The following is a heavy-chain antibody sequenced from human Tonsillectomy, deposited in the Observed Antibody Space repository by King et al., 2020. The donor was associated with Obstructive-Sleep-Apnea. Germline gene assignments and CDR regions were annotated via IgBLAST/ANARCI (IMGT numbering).Heavy chain of an antibody. V-gene: IGHV3-9*01. CDR2: ISWNSGSI. CDR3: AKDWGRSGYCSSTSCPNYYGMDV. CDR1: GFTFDDYA. D-gene: IGHD2-2*01. Sequence: VQLVESGGGLVQPGRSLRLSCAASGFTFDDYAMHWVRQAPGKGLEWVSGISWNSGSIGDADSVKGRFTISRDNAKNSLYLQMNSLRAEDTALYYCAKDWGRSGYCSSTSCPNYYGMDVWGQGTTVTVSS. J-gene: IGHJ6*02.